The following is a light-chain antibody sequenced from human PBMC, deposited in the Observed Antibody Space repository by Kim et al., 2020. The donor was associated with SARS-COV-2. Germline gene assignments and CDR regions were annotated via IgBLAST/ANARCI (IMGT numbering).Light chain of an antibody. J-gene: IGLJ3*02. CDR3: LAWDISLSAWM. CDR2: RDN. V-gene: IGLV10-54*01. CDR1: SHTVNNKG. Sequence: QTAPVTRRWKSHTVNNKGRDGLQPGQGHPPDIVSYRDNDRPSGISERFAASRSGNTASLTITRLQPEDEADYYCLAWDISLSAWMFGGGTQLTVL.